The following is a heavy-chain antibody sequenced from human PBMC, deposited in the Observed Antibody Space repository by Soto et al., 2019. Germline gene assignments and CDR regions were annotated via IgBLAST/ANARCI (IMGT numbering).Heavy chain of an antibody. J-gene: IGHJ6*04. D-gene: IGHD2-2*01. CDR1: GCSFTSYW. V-gene: IGHV5-10-1*01. Sequence: PGESLKISCKGSGCSFTSYWISWVRQMPGKGLEWMGRIDPSDSYTNYSPSFQGHVTISADKSISTAYLQWSSLKASDTAMYFCARLGHQLPSYYYYVMAFRGKGTTVTVSS. CDR3: ARLGHQLPSYYYYVMAF. CDR2: IDPSDSYT.